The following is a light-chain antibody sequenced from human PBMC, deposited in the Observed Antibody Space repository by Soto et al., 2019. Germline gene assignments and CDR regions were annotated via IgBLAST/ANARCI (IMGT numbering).Light chain of an antibody. CDR1: SIYNDGSYY. CDR3: SSYTTIKTVV. V-gene: IGLV2-14*01. CDR2: EVS. Sequence: QSALTQPPSASGSPGQSVTVSCTGASIYNDGSYYVSWYQQHPGKAPKLIIYEVSNRPSGISDRFSGFKSANTAYLTISGVQPEDEADYHCSSYTTIKTVVFGGGTKLTVL. J-gene: IGLJ2*01.